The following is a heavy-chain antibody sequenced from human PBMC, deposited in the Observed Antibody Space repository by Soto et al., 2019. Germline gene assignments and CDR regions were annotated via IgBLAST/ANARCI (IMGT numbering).Heavy chain of an antibody. V-gene: IGHV1-3*01. Sequence: QVQLVQSGAEVKKPGASVKVSCKASGYTFTSYAMHWVRQAPGQRLEWMGWINAGNGNTKYSQKFQGRVTITRDTSASTAYMELSSLRSEDTAVYYCARALTIVGATSWYFDLWGRGTLVTVSS. CDR2: INAGNGNT. D-gene: IGHD1-26*01. J-gene: IGHJ2*01. CDR3: ARALTIVGATSWYFDL. CDR1: GYTFTSYA.